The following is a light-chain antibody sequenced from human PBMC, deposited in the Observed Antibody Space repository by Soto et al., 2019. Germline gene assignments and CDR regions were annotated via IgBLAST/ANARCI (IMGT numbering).Light chain of an antibody. CDR2: HDS. CDR3: QVWDNNSDIVG. Sequence: SYELTQPPSVSVAPGQTATITCGGNNIGSKSVHWYQQKPGQAPVVVVYHDSDRPSGISERFSGSNSGNTATLTITRVEAGDEAVYSCQVWDNNSDIVGFRAGT. J-gene: IGLJ2*01. CDR1: NIGSKS. V-gene: IGLV3-21*02.